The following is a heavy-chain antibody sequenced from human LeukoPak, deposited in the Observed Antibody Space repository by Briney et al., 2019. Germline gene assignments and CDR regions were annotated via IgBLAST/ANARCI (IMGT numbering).Heavy chain of an antibody. CDR2: ISSSSSYI. Sequence: GGSPRLSCAASGFTFSSYSMNWVRQAPGKGLEWVSSISSSSSYIYYADSVKGRFTISRDNAKNSLYLQMNSLRAEDTAVYYCARGRRITINWFDPWGQGTLVTVSS. V-gene: IGHV3-21*01. CDR1: GFTFSSYS. D-gene: IGHD3-9*01. CDR3: ARGRRITINWFDP. J-gene: IGHJ5*02.